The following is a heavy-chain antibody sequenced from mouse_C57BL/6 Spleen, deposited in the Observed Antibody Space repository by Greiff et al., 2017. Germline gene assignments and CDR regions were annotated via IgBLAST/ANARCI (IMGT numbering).Heavy chain of an antibody. CDR3: ARDGLPYWYFDV. Sequence: EVQLQESEGGLVQPGRSMKLSCTASGFTFSDYYMAWVRQVPEKGLEWVANINYDGSSTYYLDSLKSRFIISRDNAKNILYLQMSSLKSEDTATYYCARDGLPYWYFDVWGTGTTVTVSS. V-gene: IGHV5-16*01. CDR2: INYDGSST. J-gene: IGHJ1*03. D-gene: IGHD2-4*01. CDR1: GFTFSDYY.